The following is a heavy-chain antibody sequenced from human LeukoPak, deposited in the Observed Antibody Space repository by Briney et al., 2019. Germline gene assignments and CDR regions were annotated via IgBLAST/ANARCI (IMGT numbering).Heavy chain of an antibody. CDR1: GFPFSNHD. D-gene: IGHD2-2*01. CDR2: ISASGGDI. J-gene: IGHJ4*02. V-gene: IGHV3-48*03. Sequence: GGSLRLSCAASGFPFSNHDMNWVRQAPGKGLEWISYISASGGDIYYADSVKGRFTISRDNAKNSLYLQMNSLRAEDTAVYYCARDRGFVVVPAANYFDYWGQGTLVTVSS. CDR3: ARDRGFVVVPAANYFDY.